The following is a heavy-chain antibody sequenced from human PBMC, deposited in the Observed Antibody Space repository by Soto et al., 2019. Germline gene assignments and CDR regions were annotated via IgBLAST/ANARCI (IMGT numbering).Heavy chain of an antibody. D-gene: IGHD3-22*01. CDR3: AKGYYDSSGYYDYFDY. V-gene: IGHV3-74*01. Sequence: GGSLRLSCAAPGFTFSSYWMHGVRQAPGKGLVGGSRINSGASSTSYADSVKGRFTISRDNAKNTLYLQMNSLRAEETAVYYCAKGYYDSSGYYDYFDYWGQGTLVTVSS. CDR2: INSGASST. CDR1: GFTFSSYW. J-gene: IGHJ4*02.